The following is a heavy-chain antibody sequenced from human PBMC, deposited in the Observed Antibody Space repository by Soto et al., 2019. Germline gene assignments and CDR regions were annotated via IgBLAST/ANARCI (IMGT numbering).Heavy chain of an antibody. CDR3: ARIRGYWYGLDV. CDR1: GFPLSTYG. CDR2: ITGTGGNT. Sequence: PGGSLRLSCAASGFPLSTYGMTWVRQAPGKGLEWISAITGTGGNTYYVDSVKGRFTSSRDNSKNMLYLQMNSLRVEDTAVYYCARIRGYWYGLDVWGQGTTVTVS. V-gene: IGHV3-23*01. J-gene: IGHJ6*02.